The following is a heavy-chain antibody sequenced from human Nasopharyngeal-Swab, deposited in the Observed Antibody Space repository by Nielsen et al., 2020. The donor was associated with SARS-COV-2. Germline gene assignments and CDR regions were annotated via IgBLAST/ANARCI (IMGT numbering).Heavy chain of an antibody. CDR1: GFTFSAYW. Sequence: GESLKISCTASGFTFSAYWMYWVRQAPGKGLVWVSRINSDGSSTSYADSVKGRLTISRDNAKNTLYLQMNSLTVDDTAVYYCARSYNPGGFGWLLSNDWGQGTLVTVSS. D-gene: IGHD3-9*01. CDR2: INSDGSST. V-gene: IGHV3-74*01. CDR3: ARSYNPGGFGWLLSND. J-gene: IGHJ4*02.